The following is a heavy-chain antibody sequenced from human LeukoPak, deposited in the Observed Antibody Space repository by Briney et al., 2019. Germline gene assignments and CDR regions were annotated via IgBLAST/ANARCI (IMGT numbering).Heavy chain of an antibody. J-gene: IGHJ5*02. CDR1: GGSFSGYY. D-gene: IGHD3-10*01. Sequence: PSETLSLTCAVYGGSFSGYYWSWIRQPPGEGLEWVGEINHNGSTNYNPSLKSRVTISVDTSKNQFPTKLISVTAADTAVNYCAKRPFMVRGVRAFDPWGQGTLVTVSS. CDR3: AKRPFMVRGVRAFDP. CDR2: INHNGST. V-gene: IGHV4-34*01.